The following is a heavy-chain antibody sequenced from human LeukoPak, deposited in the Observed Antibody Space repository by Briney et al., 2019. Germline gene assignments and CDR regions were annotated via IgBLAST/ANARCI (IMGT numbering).Heavy chain of an antibody. J-gene: IGHJ4*02. CDR3: AREDY. CDR2: ISSSSSYI. Sequence: PGGSLRLSCAASGFTFSSYSMNWVRQAPGRGLEWVSSISSSSSYIYYAGSVKGRFTISRDNAKNSLYLQMNSLRAEDTAVYYCAREDYWGQGTLVTVSS. CDR1: GFTFSSYS. V-gene: IGHV3-21*01.